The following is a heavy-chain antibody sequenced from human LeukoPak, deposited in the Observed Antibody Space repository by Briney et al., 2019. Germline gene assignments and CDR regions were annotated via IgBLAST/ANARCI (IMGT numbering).Heavy chain of an antibody. D-gene: IGHD3-3*01. V-gene: IGHV1-2*02. J-gene: IGHJ3*02. Sequence: ASVKVSCKASGYTFTGYYMHWVRQAPGQGLEWMGWINPNSGGTNYAQKFQGRVTITRNTSISTAYMELSSLRSEDTAVYYCARMIDYDFWSGYPDAFDIWGQGTMVTVSS. CDR2: INPNSGGT. CDR3: ARMIDYDFWSGYPDAFDI. CDR1: GYTFTGYY.